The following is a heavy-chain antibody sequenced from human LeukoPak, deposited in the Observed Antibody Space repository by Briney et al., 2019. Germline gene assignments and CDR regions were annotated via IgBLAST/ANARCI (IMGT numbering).Heavy chain of an antibody. V-gene: IGHV3-30*02. CDR3: ARDLGSRGYYYYGMDV. CDR2: IRYDGSNK. CDR1: GFTFSSYD. J-gene: IGHJ6*02. Sequence: GGSLRLSCAASGFTFSSYDMHWVRQAPGKGLEWVAFIRYDGSNKYYADSVKGRFTISRDSSKNTLYLQMNSLRAEDTAVYHCARDLGSRGYYYYGMDVWGQGTTVTVSS. D-gene: IGHD1-26*01.